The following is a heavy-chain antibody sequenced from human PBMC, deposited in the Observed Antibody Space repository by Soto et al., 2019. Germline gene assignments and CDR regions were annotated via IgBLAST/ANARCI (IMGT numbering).Heavy chain of an antibody. D-gene: IGHD3-10*01. CDR3: ARIRTGVYGSGTTSSCFYYGMDV. CDR1: GGTFKTYA. Sequence: QVQLVQSGAEVKKPGSSVKVSCKASGGTFKTYAFTWVRQAPGQGLEWMGGIIPVFGSATSAQRFQGRVTITADESTNTIYMELSSLSSEDTAVYYCARIRTGVYGSGTTSSCFYYGMDVWGQGTAVTVSS. J-gene: IGHJ6*02. V-gene: IGHV1-69*12. CDR2: IIPVFGSA.